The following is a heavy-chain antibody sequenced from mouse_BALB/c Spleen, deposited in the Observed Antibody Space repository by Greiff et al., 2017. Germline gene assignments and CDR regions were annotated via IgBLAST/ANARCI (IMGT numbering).Heavy chain of an antibody. V-gene: IGHV1-15*01. D-gene: IGHD2-14*01. CDR2: IDPETGGT. CDR3: TREGYRYDYAMDY. CDR1: GYTFTDYE. J-gene: IGHJ4*01. Sequence: VQLQQSGAELVRPGASVTLSCKASGYTFTDYEMHWVKQTPVHGLEWIGAIDPETGGTAYNQKFKGKATLTADKSSSTAYMELRSLTSEDSAVYYCTREGYRYDYAMDYWGQGTSVTVSS.